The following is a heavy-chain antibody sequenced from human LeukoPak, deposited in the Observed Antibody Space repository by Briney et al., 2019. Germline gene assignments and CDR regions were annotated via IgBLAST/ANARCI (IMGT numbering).Heavy chain of an antibody. CDR1: GFTFDDYA. J-gene: IGHJ4*02. Sequence: GGSLRLSCAASGFTFDDYAMHWVRQVPGKGLVWVSRINSDGSSTSYADSVKGRFTISRDNAKNTLYLQMNSLRAEDTAVYYCARGLYGSPGDNWGQGTLVSVSS. V-gene: IGHV3-74*01. CDR3: ARGLYGSPGDN. CDR2: INSDGSST. D-gene: IGHD1-26*01.